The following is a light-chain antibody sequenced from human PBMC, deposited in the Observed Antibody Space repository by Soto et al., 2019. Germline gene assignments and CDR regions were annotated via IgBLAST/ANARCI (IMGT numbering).Light chain of an antibody. CDR3: QQRSSRAT. CDR1: QSVSSY. V-gene: IGKV3-11*01. CDR2: DAS. J-gene: IGKJ4*01. Sequence: ELVLTQSPATLSLSPGERATLSCRASQSVSSYLAWYQPNPGQAPRLLIYDASNRATGIPARFSGSGSGTDFTLPIISLEPEEFAVYYCQQRSSRATFCGATKVEIK.